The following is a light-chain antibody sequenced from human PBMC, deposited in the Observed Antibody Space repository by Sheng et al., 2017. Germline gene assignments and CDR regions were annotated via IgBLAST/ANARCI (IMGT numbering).Light chain of an antibody. CDR1: QSVSSNY. V-gene: IGKV3-20*01. J-gene: IGKJ4*01. CDR2: GAS. CDR3: QQYGSSPLT. Sequence: EIVLTQSPDTLSLSPGERVTLSCRASQSVSSNYLAWYQQKPGQAPRLLIYGASSRATVIPDRFSGSGSGTDFTLTINRLEPEDFAVYYCQQYGSSPLTFGGGTEGGDQT.